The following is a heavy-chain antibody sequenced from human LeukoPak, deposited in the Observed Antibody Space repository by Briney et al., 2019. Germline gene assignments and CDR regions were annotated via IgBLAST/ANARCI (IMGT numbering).Heavy chain of an antibody. D-gene: IGHD3-10*01. CDR2: IIPIFGTA. CDR1: GGTFSSYA. Sequence: ASVKVSCKASGGTFSSYAISWVRQAPGQGLEWMGGIIPIFGTANYAQKFQGRVTITADKSTSTAYMELSSLRSEDTAVYYCAREGYYGSGSSFHWFDPWGQGTLVTVSS. CDR3: AREGYYGSGSSFHWFDP. V-gene: IGHV1-69*06. J-gene: IGHJ5*02.